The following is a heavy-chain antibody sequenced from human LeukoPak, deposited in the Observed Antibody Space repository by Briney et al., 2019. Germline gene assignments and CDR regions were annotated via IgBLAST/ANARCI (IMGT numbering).Heavy chain of an antibody. J-gene: IGHJ6*04. CDR2: IYYSGST. CDR1: GGSISSYY. Sequence: KPSETLSLTCTVSGGSISSYYWSWIRRPPGKGLEWIGYIYYSGSTNYNPSLKSRVTISVDTSKNQFSLKLSSVTAADTAVYYCARDLAVAGTDYYYYGMDVWGKGTTVTVSS. V-gene: IGHV4-59*01. CDR3: ARDLAVAGTDYYYYGMDV. D-gene: IGHD6-19*01.